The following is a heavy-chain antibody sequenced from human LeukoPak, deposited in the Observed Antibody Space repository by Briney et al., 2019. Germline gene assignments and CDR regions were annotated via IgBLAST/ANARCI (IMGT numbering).Heavy chain of an antibody. CDR2: IIPILGIA. CDR3: ARGFRAPGKFDY. Sequence: SVKVSCKASGGTFSSYAISWVRQAPGQGLEWMGRIIPILGIANYAQKFQGRVTITADKSTSTAYMELSSLRPEDTAVYYCARGFRAPGKFDYWGQGTLVTVSS. J-gene: IGHJ4*02. D-gene: IGHD1-26*01. V-gene: IGHV1-69*04. CDR1: GGTFSSYA.